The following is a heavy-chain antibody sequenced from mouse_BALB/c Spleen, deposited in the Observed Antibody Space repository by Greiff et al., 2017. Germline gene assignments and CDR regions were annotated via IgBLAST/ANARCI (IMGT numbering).Heavy chain of an antibody. CDR3: ASGRDLGSAFAY. CDR2: IYPGGGYT. Sequence: VQLQQSGAELVRPGTSVKISCKASGYTFTNYWLGWVKQRPGHGLEWIGDIYPGGGYTNYNEKFKGKATLTADTSSSTAYMQLSSLTSEDSAVYFCASGRDLGSAFAYWGQGTLVTVSA. D-gene: IGHD3-3*01. V-gene: IGHV1-63*02. CDR1: GYTFTNYW. J-gene: IGHJ3*01.